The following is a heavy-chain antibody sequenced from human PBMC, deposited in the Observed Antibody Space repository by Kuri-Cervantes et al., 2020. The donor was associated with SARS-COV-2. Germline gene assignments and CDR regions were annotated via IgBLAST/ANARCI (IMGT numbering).Heavy chain of an antibody. CDR1: GFTFSSHS. D-gene: IGHD1-14*01. V-gene: IGHV3-21*01. Sequence: GGSLRLACAASGFTFSSHSMNWVRQAPGKGLEWVSSISSSSSYIYYADSVKGRFTISRDNAKNSLYLQMNSLRADDTAVYYCARPDRSGFDPWGQGTLVTVSS. CDR3: ARPDRSGFDP. CDR2: ISSSSSYI. J-gene: IGHJ5*02.